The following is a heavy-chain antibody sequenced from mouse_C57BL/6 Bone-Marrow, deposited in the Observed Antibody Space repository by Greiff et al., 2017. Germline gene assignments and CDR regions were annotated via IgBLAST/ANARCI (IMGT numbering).Heavy chain of an antibody. V-gene: IGHV1-72*01. CDR3: ARSGYITDWYFDV. J-gene: IGHJ1*03. CDR2: IDPNSGGT. Sequence: QVQLQQPGAELVKPGASVKLSCKASGYTFTSYWMHWVKQRPGRGLEWIGRIDPNSGGTKYNEKFKSKATLTVDKPSSTAYVQLSSLTSEDSAVYYCARSGYITDWYFDVWGTGTTVTVSS. CDR1: GYTFTSYW. D-gene: IGHD1-1*01.